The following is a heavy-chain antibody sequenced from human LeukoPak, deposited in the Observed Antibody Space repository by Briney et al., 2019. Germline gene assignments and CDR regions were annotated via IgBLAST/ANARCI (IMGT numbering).Heavy chain of an antibody. J-gene: IGHJ6*03. Sequence: TSETPSLTCAVSGGSISSSNWWIWLRQPPGKGLEWIGEIYHSGRGNTNYNPSLKSRATISIDNAKNQFSLKLRSVTAADTAVYYCARGYYYYYMDVWGKGTTVTVSS. CDR1: GGSISSSNW. CDR3: ARGYYYYYMDV. CDR2: IYHSGRGNT. V-gene: IGHV4/OR15-8*02.